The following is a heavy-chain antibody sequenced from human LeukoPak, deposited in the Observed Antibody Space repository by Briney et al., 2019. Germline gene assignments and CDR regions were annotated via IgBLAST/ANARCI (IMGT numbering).Heavy chain of an antibody. CDR2: IYYSGST. V-gene: IGHV4-59*08. CDR3: ARHSVSSPHYFDC. D-gene: IGHD1-26*01. CDR1: GGSISSYY. Sequence: SETLSLTCTVSGGSISSYYWSWIRQPPGKGLEWIGFIYYSGSTHYESSLKSRVTISVDTSKNQFSLRLSSVTAADTAVYYCARHSVSSPHYFDCWGQGTLVTVSS. J-gene: IGHJ4*02.